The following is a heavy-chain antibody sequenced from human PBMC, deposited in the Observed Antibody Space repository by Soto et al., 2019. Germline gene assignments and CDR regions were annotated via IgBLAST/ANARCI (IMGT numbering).Heavy chain of an antibody. D-gene: IGHD1-26*01. CDR3: ANQEVGGSYVYTFDP. Sequence: SETLSLTCTVSGGCITSRRYYWCWIRQPPGKGLEWIGSIYYSGSTYYNPSLKSRVTISVDTSKNQFSLKLSSVTAADTAVYYCANQEVGGSYVYTFDPWGQGTLVTVSS. CDR2: IYYSGST. J-gene: IGHJ5*02. CDR1: GGCITSRRYY. V-gene: IGHV4-39*01.